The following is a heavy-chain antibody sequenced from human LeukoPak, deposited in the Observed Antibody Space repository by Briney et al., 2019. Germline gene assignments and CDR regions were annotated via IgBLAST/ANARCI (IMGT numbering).Heavy chain of an antibody. V-gene: IGHV3-23*01. D-gene: IGHD1-26*01. Sequence: GGSLRLSCGASGFTFSNYAMSWVRQAPGKGLEWVSTISGSGGNTFYADSVKGRFTISRDNSKNTLYLQMNSLRAEDTAVYYCARGSRSPSGTYHYYFDYWGQGTLVTVSS. CDR1: GFTFSNYA. CDR2: ISGSGGNT. CDR3: ARGSRSPSGTYHYYFDY. J-gene: IGHJ4*02.